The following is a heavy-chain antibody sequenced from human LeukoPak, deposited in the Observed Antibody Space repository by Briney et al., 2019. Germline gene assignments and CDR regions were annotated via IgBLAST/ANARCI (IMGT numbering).Heavy chain of an antibody. CDR3: AREDYNCGGDCYSSYLDY. V-gene: IGHV1-2*02. CDR1: GYTFTGYY. D-gene: IGHD2-21*02. CDR2: INPNSGGT. J-gene: IGHJ4*02. Sequence: ASVKVSCKASGYTFTGYYMHWVRQAPGQGLEWMGWINPNSGGTNHAQKFQGRVTMTRDTSISTAYMELSRLRSDDTAVYYCAREDYNCGGDCYSSYLDYWGQGTLVTVSS.